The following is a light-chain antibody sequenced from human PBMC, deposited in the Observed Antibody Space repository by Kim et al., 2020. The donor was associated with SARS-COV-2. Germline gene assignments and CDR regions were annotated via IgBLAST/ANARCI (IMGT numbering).Light chain of an antibody. CDR2: AVS. J-gene: IGLJ1*01. CDR1: SSDVGSYNY. Sequence: SITISCTGTSSDVGSYNYVSWYQQHPGKAPKLMIYAVSNRPSGVSNRFSGSKSGNTASLTISGLQAEDAADYYCSSYTRSSTNYVFGTGTKVTVL. CDR3: SSYTRSSTNYV. V-gene: IGLV2-14*03.